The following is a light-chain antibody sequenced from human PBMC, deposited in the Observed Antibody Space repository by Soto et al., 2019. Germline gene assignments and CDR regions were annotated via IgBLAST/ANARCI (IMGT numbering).Light chain of an antibody. J-gene: IGLJ1*01. CDR2: EVN. V-gene: IGLV2-8*01. Sequence: QSVLTQPASVSGSPGQSITISCTGTSSDVGTYNYVSWYQHHPGKAPKLIIYEVNKRPSGVPDRFSGSKSGNTASLTVSGLQAGDEADYYCSSYAGSSNVFGTGTKVTVL. CDR3: SSYAGSSNV. CDR1: SSDVGTYNY.